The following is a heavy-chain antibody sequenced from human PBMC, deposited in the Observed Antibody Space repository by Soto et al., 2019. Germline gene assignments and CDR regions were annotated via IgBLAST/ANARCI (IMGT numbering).Heavy chain of an antibody. J-gene: IGHJ4*02. CDR2: ISGSGGNT. Sequence: EVQLLESGGGLVQPGGSLRLSCAASGFTFSSFAMSWVRQAPGKGLEWVSTISGSGGNTYYAGSVKGRFTISRDNSKNTLCLQMNSLRAEDTAVYYCAKVPRYCSGGSCYGGYFDYWGQGTLVTVSS. CDR1: GFTFSSFA. CDR3: AKVPRYCSGGSCYGGYFDY. V-gene: IGHV3-23*01. D-gene: IGHD2-15*01.